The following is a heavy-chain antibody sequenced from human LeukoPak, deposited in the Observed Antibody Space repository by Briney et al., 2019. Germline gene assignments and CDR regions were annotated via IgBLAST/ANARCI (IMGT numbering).Heavy chain of an antibody. D-gene: IGHD3-3*01. V-gene: IGHV3-64*01. CDR1: GFTFSSYA. CDR3: ARGQVSLWSGYYDY. CDR2: ISSNGGST. J-gene: IGHJ4*02. Sequence: PGGSLRLSCAASGFTFSSYAMHWVRQAPGKGLEYVSAISSNGGSTYYANSVKGRSTISRDNSKNTLYLQMGSLRAEDMAVYYCARGQVSLWSGYYDYWGQGTLVTVSS.